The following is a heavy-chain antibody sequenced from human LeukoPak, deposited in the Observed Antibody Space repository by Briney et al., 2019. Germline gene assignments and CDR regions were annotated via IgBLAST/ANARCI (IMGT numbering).Heavy chain of an antibody. D-gene: IGHD6-13*01. V-gene: IGHV4-39*01. CDR1: GSSISSSSYY. CDR3: ARAIAAAGSPYAFDI. J-gene: IGHJ3*02. CDR2: IYYSGST. Sequence: SETLSLTCTVSGSSISSSSYYWGWIRQPPGKGLEWIGSIYYSGSTYYNPSLKSRVTISVDTSKNQFSLKLSSVTAADTAVYYCARAIAAAGSPYAFDIWGQGQWSPSLQ.